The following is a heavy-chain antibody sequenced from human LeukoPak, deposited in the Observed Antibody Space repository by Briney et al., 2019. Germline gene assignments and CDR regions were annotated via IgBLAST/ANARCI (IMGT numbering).Heavy chain of an antibody. V-gene: IGHV1-24*01. Sequence: ASVKVSCKVSGYTLTELSMHWVRQAPGKGLEWVGGFDPEDGETIYAQKFQGRVTMTEDTSTDTAYMELSSLRSEDTAVYYCATDRGVVGATGAFDIWGQGTMVTVSS. CDR3: ATDRGVVGATGAFDI. CDR1: GYTLTELS. CDR2: FDPEDGET. D-gene: IGHD1-26*01. J-gene: IGHJ3*02.